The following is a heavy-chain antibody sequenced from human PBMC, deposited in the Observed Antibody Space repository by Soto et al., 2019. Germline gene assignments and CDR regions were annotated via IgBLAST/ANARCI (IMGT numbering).Heavy chain of an antibody. CDR3: ARAPISYDFWSGYYSTHYYYYGMDV. V-gene: IGHV1-3*01. CDR2: INAGNGNT. J-gene: IGHJ6*02. Sequence: ASVKASCRPSGYTFPSYAMHWVRQVPRQSLEWMGWINAGNGNTKYSQKFQGRVTITRDTSASTAYMELSSLRSEDTAVYYCARAPISYDFWSGYYSTHYYYYGMDVWGQGNTVIVS. D-gene: IGHD3-3*01. CDR1: GYTFPSYA.